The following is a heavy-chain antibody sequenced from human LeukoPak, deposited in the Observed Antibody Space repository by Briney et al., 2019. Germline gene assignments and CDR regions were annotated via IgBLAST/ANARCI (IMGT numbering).Heavy chain of an antibody. J-gene: IGHJ4*02. CDR3: ARGPGAASGSYGVRRFDY. CDR1: GGTFSSYA. Sequence: ASVKVSCMASGGTFSSYAISWVRQAPGQGLEWMGVIIPIFGTANYAQKFQGRVTITADESTSTAYMELSSLRSEDTAVYYCARGPGAASGSYGVRRFDYWGQGTLVTVSS. D-gene: IGHD1-26*01. V-gene: IGHV1-69*13. CDR2: IIPIFGTA.